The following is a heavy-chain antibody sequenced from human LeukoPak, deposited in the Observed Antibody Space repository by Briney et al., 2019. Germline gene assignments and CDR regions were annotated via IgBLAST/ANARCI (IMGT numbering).Heavy chain of an antibody. CDR2: IYSGVNT. CDR3: AGTMIVVVVNAFDI. D-gene: IGHD3-22*01. V-gene: IGHV3-53*01. CDR1: GFTVSSNY. J-gene: IGHJ3*02. Sequence: PGGSLRLSCAASGFTVSSNYMSWVRQAPGKGLECVPLIYSGVNTYYADSVKGRFTISRDNSKNTLHLQMKSLRAEDTAVYYCAGTMIVVVVNAFDIWGQGTMVTVSS.